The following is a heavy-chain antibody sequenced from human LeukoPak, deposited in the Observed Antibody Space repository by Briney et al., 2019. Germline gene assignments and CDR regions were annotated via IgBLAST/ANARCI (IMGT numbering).Heavy chain of an antibody. CDR3: ARLEGGWEFDY. CDR2: INHSGST. D-gene: IGHD1-26*01. J-gene: IGHJ4*02. V-gene: IGHV4-34*01. Sequence: PSETLSLTCAVYGGSFSGYYCSWIRQPPGKGLEWIGEINHSGSTDYNPSLKSRVTISVDTSKNQFSLKLSSVTAADTAVYYCARLEGGWEFDYWGQGTLVTVSS. CDR1: GGSFSGYY.